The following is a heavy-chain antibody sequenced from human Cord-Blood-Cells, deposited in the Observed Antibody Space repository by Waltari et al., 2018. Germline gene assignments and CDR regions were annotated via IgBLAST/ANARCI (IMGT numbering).Heavy chain of an antibody. Sequence: QVQLQESGPGLVKPSETLSLTCTVSGGSISSYYWSWIRQPPGKGLEWIVYIYYSGSTNYNPSLKGRVTISVDTSTHQFFLKLSAVTAEDTVVYDCARGAAAGRLDYWGQGTLVTVSS. V-gene: IGHV4-59*01. CDR1: GGSISSYY. CDR3: ARGAAAGRLDY. CDR2: IYYSGST. D-gene: IGHD6-13*01. J-gene: IGHJ4*02.